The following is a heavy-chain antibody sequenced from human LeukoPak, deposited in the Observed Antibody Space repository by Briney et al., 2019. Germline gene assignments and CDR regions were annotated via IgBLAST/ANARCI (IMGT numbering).Heavy chain of an antibody. D-gene: IGHD3-10*01. CDR2: IYYSGTT. J-gene: IGHJ4*02. CDR1: GGSISSDNYY. Sequence: SETLSLTCTVSGGSISSDNYYWGWIRQPPGKGLEWIGSIYYSGTTYYNPSLKSRVTISVDTSKNQFSLKLSSVTAADTALYYCAKHYMGSSYNHGLDCWGQGTLVTVSS. V-gene: IGHV4-39*01. CDR3: AKHYMGSSYNHGLDC.